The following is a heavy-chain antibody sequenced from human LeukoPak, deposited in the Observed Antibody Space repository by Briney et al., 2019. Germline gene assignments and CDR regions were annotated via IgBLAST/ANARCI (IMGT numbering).Heavy chain of an antibody. D-gene: IGHD4-17*01. CDR2: ISAYNGNT. J-gene: IGHJ3*02. CDR1: GYTFTSYG. Sequence: ASVKVSCKASGYTFTSYGISWVRQAPGQGLEWMGWISAYNGNTNYAQKLQGRVTMTTDTSTSTAYMELRSLRSDDTAVYYCARDLYGDYVSDAFDIWGQGTMVTASS. CDR3: ARDLYGDYVSDAFDI. V-gene: IGHV1-18*01.